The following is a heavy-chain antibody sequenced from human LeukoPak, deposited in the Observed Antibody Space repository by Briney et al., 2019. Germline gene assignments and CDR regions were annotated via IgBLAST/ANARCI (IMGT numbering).Heavy chain of an antibody. J-gene: IGHJ4*02. CDR1: GFTFSSYS. V-gene: IGHV3-21*01. CDR2: ISSNSLYI. CDR3: ARSVSARYYFDY. Sequence: GGSLRLSCAASGFTFSSYSMNWVRQAPGKGLEWVSSISSNSLYIYYADSVKGRFTISRDNAKNSLYLQMNSLRAEDTAVYYCARSVSARYYFDYWGQGTLVTVSS. D-gene: IGHD5/OR15-5a*01.